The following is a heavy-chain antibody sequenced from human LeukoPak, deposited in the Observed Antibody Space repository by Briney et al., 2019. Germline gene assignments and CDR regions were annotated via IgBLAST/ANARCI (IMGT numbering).Heavy chain of an antibody. D-gene: IGHD6-13*01. CDR2: IKSKTDGGTT. CDR1: GFTFSNAW. Sequence: GGSLRLSCAASGFTFSNAWMSWVRQAPGKGLEWVGRIKSKTDGGTTDYAAPVKGRFTISRDDSKNTLYLQMNSLRAEDTAVYYCAKVIAAAADYWGQGTLVTVSS. CDR3: AKVIAAAADY. V-gene: IGHV3-15*01. J-gene: IGHJ4*02.